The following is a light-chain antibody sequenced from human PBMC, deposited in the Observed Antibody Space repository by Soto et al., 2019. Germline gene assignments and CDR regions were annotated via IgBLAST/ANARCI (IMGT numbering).Light chain of an antibody. CDR2: DVS. J-gene: IGLJ2*01. CDR3: SSYTSSSTLL. CDR1: SSDVGGYNY. V-gene: IGLV2-14*01. Sequence: QSVLTQPASVSVSPGQSITISCTGTSSDVGGYNYVSWYQQHPGKAPKLMIYDVSNRPSGVSNRFSGSKSGNTASLTISGLQAEDEADYYCSSYTSSSTLLFGGGTKVTVL.